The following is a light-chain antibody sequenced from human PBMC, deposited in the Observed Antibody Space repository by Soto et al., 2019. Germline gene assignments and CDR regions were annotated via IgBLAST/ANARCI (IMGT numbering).Light chain of an antibody. CDR2: GAS. V-gene: IGKV3-20*01. CDR3: HQYGSSPRT. J-gene: IGKJ1*01. Sequence: VLTQSQGTLSLSPGERATLSCRASQSVSSSYLAWYQQKPGQAPRLLIYGASSRATGIPDRFSGSGSGTDFTLTISRLEPEDFAVYYCHQYGSSPRTFGQGTKVAI. CDR1: QSVSSSY.